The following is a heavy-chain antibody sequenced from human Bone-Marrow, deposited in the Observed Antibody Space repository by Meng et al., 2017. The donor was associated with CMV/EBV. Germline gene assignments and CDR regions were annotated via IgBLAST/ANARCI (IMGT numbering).Heavy chain of an antibody. CDR3: ARDSITIFGVVIPYYYYGMDV. J-gene: IGHJ6*02. CDR1: GFTFTSSA. Sequence: SVKVSCKASGFTFTSSAVQWVRQARGQRLEWIGWIVVGSGNTNYAQKFQERVTITRDMSTSTAYMELSSLRSEDTAVYYCARDSITIFGVVIPYYYYGMDVWGQGTTVTVSS. D-gene: IGHD3-3*01. CDR2: IVVGSGNT. V-gene: IGHV1-58*01.